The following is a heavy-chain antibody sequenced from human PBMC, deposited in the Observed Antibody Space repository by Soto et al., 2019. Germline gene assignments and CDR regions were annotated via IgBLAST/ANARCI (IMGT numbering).Heavy chain of an antibody. CDR2: IYHSGST. J-gene: IGHJ4*02. CDR1: GGSISSGGYS. CDR3: ARGNYYDSSGYHFDY. D-gene: IGHD3-22*01. Sequence: SETLSLTCAVSGGSISSGGYSWSWIRQPPGKGLEWIGYIYHSGSTYYNPSLKSRVTISVDRSKNQFSLKLSSVTAADTAVYYCARGNYYDSSGYHFDYWGQGTLVPVSS. V-gene: IGHV4-30-2*01.